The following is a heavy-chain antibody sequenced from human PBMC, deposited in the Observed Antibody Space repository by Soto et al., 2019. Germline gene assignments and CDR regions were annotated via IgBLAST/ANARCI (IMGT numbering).Heavy chain of an antibody. J-gene: IGHJ6*02. D-gene: IGHD3-22*01. CDR1: GGTFSSYA. CDR2: IIPIFGTA. Sequence: SVKVSCKASGGTFSSYAISWVRQAPGQGLEWMGGIIPIFGTANYAQKFQGRVTITADESTTTAYMELSSLRSEDTAVYYCARDLKRYYDSSGYGYYYYGMDAWGQGTTVTVSS. CDR3: ARDLKRYYDSSGYGYYYYGMDA. V-gene: IGHV1-69*13.